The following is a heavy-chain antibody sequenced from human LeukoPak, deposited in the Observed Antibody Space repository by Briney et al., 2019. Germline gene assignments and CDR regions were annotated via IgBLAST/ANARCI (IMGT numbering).Heavy chain of an antibody. V-gene: IGHV4-34*01. CDR2: INHSGST. CDR3: ALVVPPSRKYFQH. D-gene: IGHD2-8*02. Sequence: SETLSLTCAVYGGSFSGYYWSWLRQPPGKGLEWIGEINHSGSTNYNPSLKSRVTISVDTSKNQFSLKLSSVTAADTAVYYCALVVPPSRKYFQHWGQGTLVTVSS. CDR1: GGSFSGYY. J-gene: IGHJ1*01.